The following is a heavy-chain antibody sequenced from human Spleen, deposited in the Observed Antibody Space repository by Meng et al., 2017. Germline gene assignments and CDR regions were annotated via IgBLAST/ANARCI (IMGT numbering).Heavy chain of an antibody. V-gene: IGHV5-51*01. D-gene: IGHD3-22*01. Sequence: GESLKIPWKGSGYSFTSHWIAWVRQMPGKGLEWMGIIYPGDSDTRYRPSFRGHLTISADNSISTAYLQGSSLKAPDTAMYYCARMYDSSGNLDYWGQGTLVTVSS. CDR1: GYSFTSHW. CDR3: ARMYDSSGNLDY. J-gene: IGHJ4*02. CDR2: IYPGDSDT.